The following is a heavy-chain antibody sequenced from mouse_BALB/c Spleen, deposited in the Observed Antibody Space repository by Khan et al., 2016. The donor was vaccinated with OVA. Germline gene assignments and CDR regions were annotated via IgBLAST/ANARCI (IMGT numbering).Heavy chain of an antibody. V-gene: IGHV2-6-1*01. J-gene: IGHJ4*01. CDR3: ARQPYYHYNIMDY. Sequence: QVQLKESGPGLVAPSQSLSITCTISGFSLTNYGVHWVRQPPGKGLEWLVVIWSDGSTTYNSALKSRLTITKDNSKSQVFLEMKSLQTDDTDMYFCARQPYYHYNIMDYWGQGTSVTVSS. CDR1: GFSLTNYG. CDR2: IWSDGST. D-gene: IGHD2-10*01.